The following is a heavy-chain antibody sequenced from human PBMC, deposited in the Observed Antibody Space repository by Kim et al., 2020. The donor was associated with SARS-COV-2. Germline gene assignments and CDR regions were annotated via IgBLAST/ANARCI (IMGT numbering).Heavy chain of an antibody. J-gene: IGHJ4*02. V-gene: IGHV3-74*01. CDR3: ARDSVGAFDY. Sequence: ADSVKGRFTVSRDNAKNTLYLQMNSLRAEDTALYYCARDSVGAFDYWGQGTLVTVTS. D-gene: IGHD1-26*01.